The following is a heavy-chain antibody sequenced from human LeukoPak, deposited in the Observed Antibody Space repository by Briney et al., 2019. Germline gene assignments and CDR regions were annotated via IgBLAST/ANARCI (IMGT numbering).Heavy chain of an antibody. CDR2: ISGDGRAI. V-gene: IGHV3-48*03. CDR3: ATSLSGWFGPSAYY. J-gene: IGHJ4*02. CDR1: GFAFSSYE. Sequence: GGSLRLSCVASGFAFSSYEMSWVRQAPGKGLEWVSFISGDGRAIHYADSARGRFTISADNARNSVFLQMNGLRAEDTAVYYCATSLSGWFGPSAYYCGQGTLVTVSS. D-gene: IGHD6-19*01.